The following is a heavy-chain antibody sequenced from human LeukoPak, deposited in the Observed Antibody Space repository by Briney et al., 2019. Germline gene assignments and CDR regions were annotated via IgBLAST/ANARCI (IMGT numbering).Heavy chain of an antibody. CDR2: IYYSGST. CDR1: GGSVSSGSYY. V-gene: IGHV4-61*01. J-gene: IGHJ6*04. Sequence: PSETLSLTCTVSGGSVSSGSYYWSWIRQPPGKGLEWIGYIYYSGSTNYNPSLKSRVTISVDTSKNQFSLKLSSVTAADTAVYYCASTYVDYVPPYGMDVWGKGTTVTVSS. D-gene: IGHD4-17*01. CDR3: ASTYVDYVPPYGMDV.